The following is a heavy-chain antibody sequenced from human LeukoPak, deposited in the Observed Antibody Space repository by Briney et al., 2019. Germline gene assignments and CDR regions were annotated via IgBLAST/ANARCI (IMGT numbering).Heavy chain of an antibody. D-gene: IGHD4-17*01. Sequence: GGSLRLSCAASGFTFSSYGMHWVRQAPGKGLEWVAVIWYDGSNKYYADSVKGRFTISRDNSKNTLYLQMNSLRAEDTAVYYCARAGPYGDYDFDYWGQGTLVTVSS. CDR3: ARAGPYGDYDFDY. J-gene: IGHJ4*02. V-gene: IGHV3-33*01. CDR2: IWYDGSNK. CDR1: GFTFSSYG.